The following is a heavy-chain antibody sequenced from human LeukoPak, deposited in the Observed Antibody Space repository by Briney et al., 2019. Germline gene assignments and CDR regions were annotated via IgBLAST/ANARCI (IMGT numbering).Heavy chain of an antibody. Sequence: SETLSLTCTVSSGSISTSNYYWGWVRQPPGKALEWIGNIFYSGSTYYNPSLKSRATISVDTSKNQFSLKLSSVTAADTAVYYCAREHDYDSSGYYRDYWGQGTLVTVSS. V-gene: IGHV4-39*07. CDR1: SGSISTSNYY. D-gene: IGHD3-22*01. CDR2: IFYSGST. J-gene: IGHJ4*02. CDR3: AREHDYDSSGYYRDY.